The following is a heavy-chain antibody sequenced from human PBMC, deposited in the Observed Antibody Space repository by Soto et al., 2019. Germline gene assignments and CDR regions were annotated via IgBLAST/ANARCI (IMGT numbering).Heavy chain of an antibody. Sequence: GASVKVSCKASGYTFTGDGIGWVRQAPGQGLEWMGWISAYNGNRNYVQKLQGRVTMTTDTSTSTAYMELRSLRSDDTAVYYCARLYCISTSCYLGMDVWGQGTTVTVSS. CDR2: ISAYNGNR. CDR1: GYTFTGDG. J-gene: IGHJ6*02. V-gene: IGHV1-18*01. CDR3: ARLYCISTSCYLGMDV. D-gene: IGHD2-2*01.